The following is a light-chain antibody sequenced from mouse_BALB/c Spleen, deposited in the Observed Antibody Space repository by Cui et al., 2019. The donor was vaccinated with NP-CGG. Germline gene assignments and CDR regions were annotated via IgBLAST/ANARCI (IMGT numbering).Light chain of an antibody. CDR2: GTN. V-gene: IGLV1*01. Sequence: QAVLSHESALTTSPGETVTLTCRSSTGAVTTSNYANWVQEKPDHLFTGLIGGTNNRVPGVPARFSGSLNGDKAALTITGAQTEDEAIYFCALWYSNHWVFGGGTKLTVL. CDR1: TGAVTTSNY. CDR3: ALWYSNHWV. J-gene: IGLJ1*01.